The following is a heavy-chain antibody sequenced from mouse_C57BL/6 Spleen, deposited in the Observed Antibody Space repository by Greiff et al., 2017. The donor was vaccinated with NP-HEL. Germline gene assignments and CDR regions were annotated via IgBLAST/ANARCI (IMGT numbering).Heavy chain of an antibody. D-gene: IGHD1-1*01. J-gene: IGHJ2*01. CDR1: GFSFNTYA. CDR2: IRSKSNNYAT. Sequence: EVQGVESGGGLVQPKGSLKLSCAASGFSFNTYAMNWVRQAPGKGLEWVARIRSKSNNYATYYADSVKDRFTISRDDSESMLYLQMNNLKTEDTAMYYCVRQSSSYYFDYWGQGTTLTVSS. CDR3: VRQSSSYYFDY. V-gene: IGHV10-1*01.